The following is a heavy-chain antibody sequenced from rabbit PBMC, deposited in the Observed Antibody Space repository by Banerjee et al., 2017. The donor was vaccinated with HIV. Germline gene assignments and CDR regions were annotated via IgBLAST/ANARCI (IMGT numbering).Heavy chain of an antibody. D-gene: IGHD8-1*01. CDR1: AFSFSNKYV. Sequence: QEQLEESGGDLVKPEGSLTLTCTASAFSFSNKYVMCWVRQAPGKGLEWIACINTSSGNTVYASWAKGRFTITKTSWTTVTLQMTSLTAADTASYFCARVSGSGWSSNLWGQGTLVT. CDR3: ARVSGSGWSSNL. CDR2: INTSSGNT. J-gene: IGHJ4*01. V-gene: IGHV1S45*01.